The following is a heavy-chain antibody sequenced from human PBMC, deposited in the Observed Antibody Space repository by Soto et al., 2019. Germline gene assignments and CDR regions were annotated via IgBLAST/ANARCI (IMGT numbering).Heavy chain of an antibody. D-gene: IGHD2-2*01. CDR1: GFSFSNYG. CDR2: IWYDGSNE. CDR3: ARANIVVFYGMDV. J-gene: IGHJ6*02. Sequence: GGSLRLSCAASGFSFSNYGMHWVRQAPGKGLEWVAIIWYDGSNEYYADSVKGRFTISRDNSKTTLNLQMNSLRVGDTAVYYCARANIVVFYGMDVWGQGTTVTVSS. V-gene: IGHV3-33*01.